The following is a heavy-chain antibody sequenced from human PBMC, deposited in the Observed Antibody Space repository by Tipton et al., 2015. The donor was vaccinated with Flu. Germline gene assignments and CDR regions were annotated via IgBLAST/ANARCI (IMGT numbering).Heavy chain of an antibody. CDR2: IRSTPYGGTT. Sequence: RSLRLSCAGSGFTFGEYAVSWVRQAPGRGLEWVAFIRSTPYGGTTEYAASVEGRFTISRDDSRNTAYLQMGSLKTEDAALYYCTRARTDMRDGYNYYFDYWGQGTLVTVSS. J-gene: IGHJ4*02. CDR1: GFTFGEYA. D-gene: IGHD5-24*01. V-gene: IGHV3-49*04. CDR3: TRARTDMRDGYNYYFDY.